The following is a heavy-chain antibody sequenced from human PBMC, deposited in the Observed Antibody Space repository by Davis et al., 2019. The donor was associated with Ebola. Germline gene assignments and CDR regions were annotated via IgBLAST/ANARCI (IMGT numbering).Heavy chain of an antibody. CDR1: GYSFTSYW. Sequence: PGGSLRLSCKGSGYSFTSYWIGWVRQMPGKGLEWMGIIYPGDSDTRYSPSFQGQVTISADKSISTAYLQWSSLKASDTAMYYCARSPRLLWFGERGYYYYYGMDVWGQGTTVTVSS. J-gene: IGHJ6*02. CDR2: IYPGDSDT. V-gene: IGHV5-51*01. CDR3: ARSPRLLWFGERGYYYYYGMDV. D-gene: IGHD3-10*01.